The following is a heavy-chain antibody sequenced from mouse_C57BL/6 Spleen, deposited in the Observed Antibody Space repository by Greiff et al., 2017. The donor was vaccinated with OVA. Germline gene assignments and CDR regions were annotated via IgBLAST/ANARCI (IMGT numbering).Heavy chain of an antibody. J-gene: IGHJ3*01. Sequence: QVQLMESGAELVKPGASVKLSCKASGYTFTEYTIHWVKQRSGQGLEWIGWFYPGSGSIKYNEKFKDKSTLTADKSSSTVYMELSRLTSEDPAVYFCARHEESKGQLRPWFAYWGQGTLVTVSA. CDR2: FYPGSGSI. V-gene: IGHV1-62-2*01. D-gene: IGHD3-2*02. CDR1: GYTFTEYT. CDR3: ARHEESKGQLRPWFAY.